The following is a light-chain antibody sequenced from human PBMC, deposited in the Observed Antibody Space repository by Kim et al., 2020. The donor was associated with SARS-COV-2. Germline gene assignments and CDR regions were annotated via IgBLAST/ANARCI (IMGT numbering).Light chain of an antibody. J-gene: IGLJ3*02. V-gene: IGLV2-14*01. Sequence: QSALTQPASVSGSPGQSITISCTGTSSDIGNYNFVSWSQQHPGKDPKLLIYDVSKRPSGVSDRFSGSKSGNTASLTISGLQAEDEADYYCSSHIGSSTWVFGGGTQLTVL. CDR1: SSDIGNYNF. CDR2: DVS. CDR3: SSHIGSSTWV.